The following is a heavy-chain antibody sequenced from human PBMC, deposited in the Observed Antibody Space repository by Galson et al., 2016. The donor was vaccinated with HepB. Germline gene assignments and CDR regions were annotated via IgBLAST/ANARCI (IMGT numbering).Heavy chain of an antibody. CDR2: VSRDASTT. V-gene: IGHV3-30-3*01. J-gene: IGHJ4*02. D-gene: IGHD2-2*01. CDR1: GFSFSSYA. Sequence: SLRLSCAASGFSFSSYAVHWVRQAPGKGLEWVAVVSRDASTTYYAKSMKGRFTISRDNSMNTLYLQMINLRGDDTGVYFCAREVTSHFELDYWGQGTLVIVSS. CDR3: AREVTSHFELDY.